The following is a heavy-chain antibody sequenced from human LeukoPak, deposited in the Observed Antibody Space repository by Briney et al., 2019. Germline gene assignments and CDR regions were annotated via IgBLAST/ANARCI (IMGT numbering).Heavy chain of an antibody. V-gene: IGHV3-30-3*01. J-gene: IGHJ4*02. CDR2: ISYDGSNK. CDR3: ARDCQSRGYYQENYFDY. D-gene: IGHD3-22*01. Sequence: GGSLRLSRAASGFTFSSYAMHWVRQAPGKGLEWVAVISYDGSNKYYADSVKGRFTISRDNSKNTLYLQMNSLRAEDTAVYYCARDCQSRGYYQENYFDYWGQGTLVTVSS. CDR1: GFTFSSYA.